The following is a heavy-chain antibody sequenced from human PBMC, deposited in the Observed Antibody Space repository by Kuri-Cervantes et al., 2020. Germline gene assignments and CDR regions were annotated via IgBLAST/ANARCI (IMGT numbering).Heavy chain of an antibody. Sequence: SETLSLTCAVYGGSFSGYYWSWIRQPPGTGLEWIGEINHSGSTNYNPSLKIRVPISVDTSKNQFSLKLTSVTAAATAVYYCARVAHRRIAAAGSGDWFDLWGQGTLVTVSS. J-gene: IGHJ5*02. V-gene: IGHV4-34*01. CDR3: ARVAHRRIAAAGSGDWFDL. D-gene: IGHD6-13*01. CDR1: GGSFSGYY. CDR2: INHSGST.